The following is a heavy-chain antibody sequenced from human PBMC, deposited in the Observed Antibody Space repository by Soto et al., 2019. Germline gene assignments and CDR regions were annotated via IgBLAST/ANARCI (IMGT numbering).Heavy chain of an antibody. J-gene: IGHJ3*02. D-gene: IGHD2-21*02. Sequence: SETLSLTCTVSGGSISSYYWSWIRQTPGKGLEWIGYIYNSGSTVYNPSLKSRLTISVDTSKNQVPLKLNSVTAADTAVYYCTRPNQGDYAFDIWGQGTMVTVSS. V-gene: IGHV4-59*08. CDR2: IYNSGST. CDR1: GGSISSYY. CDR3: TRPNQGDYAFDI.